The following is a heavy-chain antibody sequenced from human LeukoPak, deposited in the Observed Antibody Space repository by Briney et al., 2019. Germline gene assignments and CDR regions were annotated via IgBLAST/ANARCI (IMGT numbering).Heavy chain of an antibody. Sequence: TGGSLRLSCAASGFPFSTYAMHWVRQAPGKGLDWVAAISYDGSKNYYADSAKGRFTISRDNSKNTVYLQMNSLTAEDTAVYYCARGNSYCSGGSCYSSGGRGYWGQGTPVTVSS. V-gene: IGHV3-33*01. D-gene: IGHD2-15*01. CDR3: ARGNSYCSGGSCYSSGGRGY. CDR1: GFPFSTYA. CDR2: ISYDGSKN. J-gene: IGHJ4*02.